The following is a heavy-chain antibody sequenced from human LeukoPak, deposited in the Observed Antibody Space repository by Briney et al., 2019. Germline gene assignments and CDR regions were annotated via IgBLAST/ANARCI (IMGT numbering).Heavy chain of an antibody. CDR3: AYRNNFEY. CDR1: GFSFSGHW. V-gene: IGHV3-7*05. Sequence: PGGSLRLSCGASGFSFSGHWMNWVRQPPGKGLEWVANIKADGSEKYYVDSVKGRFTISRDDAKRTVDLQMDNLRAEDTAIYYCAYRNNFEYWGQGALVTVSS. CDR2: IKADGSEK. J-gene: IGHJ4*02. D-gene: IGHD1-26*01.